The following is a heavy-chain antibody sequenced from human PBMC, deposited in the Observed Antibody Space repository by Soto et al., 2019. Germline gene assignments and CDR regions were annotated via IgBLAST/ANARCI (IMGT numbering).Heavy chain of an antibody. CDR2: INPSGGST. J-gene: IGHJ4*02. Sequence: ASVKVSCKASGYTFTSYYMHWVRQAPGQGLEWMGIINPSGGSTSYAQKFQGRVTMTRDTSTSTVYMELSSLRSEDTAVYYCARGRMTTVTTDGEWVYWGQGTLVTVSS. D-gene: IGHD4-17*01. CDR3: ARGRMTTVTTDGEWVY. V-gene: IGHV1-46*03. CDR1: GYTFTSYY.